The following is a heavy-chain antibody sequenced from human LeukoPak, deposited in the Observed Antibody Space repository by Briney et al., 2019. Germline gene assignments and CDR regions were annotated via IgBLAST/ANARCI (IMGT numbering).Heavy chain of an antibody. CDR1: GGSISSGGYY. D-gene: IGHD5-12*01. CDR3: ASLDSGYDRGAFDY. J-gene: IGHJ4*02. CDR2: IYYSGST. V-gene: IGHV4-31*03. Sequence: PSQTLSLTCTVSGGSISSGGYYWSWIRQHPGKGLEWIGYIYYSGSTYYNPSLKSRVTISVDTSKNQFSLKLSSVTAAGTAVYYCASLDSGYDRGAFDYWGQGTLVTVSS.